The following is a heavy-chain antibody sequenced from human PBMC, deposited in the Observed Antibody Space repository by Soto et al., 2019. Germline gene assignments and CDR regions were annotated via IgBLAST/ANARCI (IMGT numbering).Heavy chain of an antibody. V-gene: IGHV4-31*03. J-gene: IGHJ4*02. CDR2: IYHSGRT. D-gene: IGHD2-15*01. CDR1: GATSSKGYYS. Sequence: SETLSITSTVYGATSSKGYYSWTCVRQNPGKGLEWIGHIYHSGRTYSNPSLKSRVTISVDTSKNQFSLNLSSVTAADTAVYYCARWVEVSLDYFDSWGQGTPVTVSS. CDR3: ARWVEVSLDYFDS.